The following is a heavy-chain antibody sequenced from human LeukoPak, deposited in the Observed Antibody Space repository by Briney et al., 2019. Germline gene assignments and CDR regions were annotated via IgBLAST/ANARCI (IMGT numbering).Heavy chain of an antibody. J-gene: IGHJ6*03. CDR2: INHSGST. D-gene: IGHD2-15*01. Sequence: PSETLSLTCAVYGASFSGYYWSWLRQPPGKGLEWIGEINHSGSTNYNPSLKSRVTISVDTSKNQFSLRLSSVTAADTAVYYCASSRYCSGGSCYRYYYYYYYMDVWGKGTTLTVSS. CDR1: GASFSGYY. V-gene: IGHV4-34*01. CDR3: ASSRYCSGGSCYRYYYYYYYMDV.